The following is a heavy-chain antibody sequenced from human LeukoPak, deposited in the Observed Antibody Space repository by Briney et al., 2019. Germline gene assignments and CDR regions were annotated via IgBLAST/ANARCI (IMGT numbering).Heavy chain of an antibody. CDR1: GGSIGSYY. CDR2: VYYSGST. V-gene: IGHV4-59*01. J-gene: IGHJ4*02. CDR3: ARDRGDITPTTVFDY. D-gene: IGHD2-15*01. Sequence: SETLSLTCTVTGGSIGSYYWCWIRRPPGKGLEWIGYVYYSGSTNYNPSLKSRVTISVDTSKNQLSLKLTSVTAADTAVYYCARDRGDITPTTVFDYWGQGTLVTVSS.